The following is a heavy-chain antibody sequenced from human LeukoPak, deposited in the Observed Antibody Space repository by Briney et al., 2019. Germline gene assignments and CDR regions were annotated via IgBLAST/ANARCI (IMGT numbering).Heavy chain of an antibody. CDR2: INPNSGGT. J-gene: IGHJ6*03. CDR1: GYTFTGYY. Sequence: GASVKVSCKASGYTFTGYYMHWVRQAPGQGLEWMGWINPNSGGTNYAQKFQGRVTMTWNTSISTAYMELSSLRSEDTAVYYCARGRAEWELLPNNYYMDVWGKGTTVTISS. CDR3: ARGRAEWELLPNNYYMDV. V-gene: IGHV1-2*02. D-gene: IGHD1-26*01.